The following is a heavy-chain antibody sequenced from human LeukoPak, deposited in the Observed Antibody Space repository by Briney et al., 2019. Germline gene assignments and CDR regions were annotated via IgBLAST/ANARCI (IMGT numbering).Heavy chain of an antibody. CDR3: ARALSERGCSYGVIVYYYYYYMDV. V-gene: IGHV4-59*01. Sequence: PSETLSLTCTVSGGSISSYYWSWIRQPPGKGLEWIGYIYYSGSTNYNPSLKSRVTISVDTSKNQFSLKLSSVTAADTAVYYCARALSERGCSYGVIVYYYYYYMDVWGKGTTVTVSS. D-gene: IGHD5-18*01. J-gene: IGHJ6*03. CDR1: GGSISSYY. CDR2: IYYSGST.